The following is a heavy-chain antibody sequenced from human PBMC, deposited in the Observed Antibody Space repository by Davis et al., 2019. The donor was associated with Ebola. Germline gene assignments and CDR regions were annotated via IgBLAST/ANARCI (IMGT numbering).Heavy chain of an antibody. V-gene: IGHV3-74*01. J-gene: IGHJ2*01. Sequence: GESLKISCAASGFTFSSYAMSWVRQAPGKGLEWVSRINSDGSSTSYADSVKGRFTISRDNAKNTLYLQMNSLRAEDTAVYYCARVRWLKNWYFDLWGRGTLVTVSS. CDR1: GFTFSSYA. D-gene: IGHD5-12*01. CDR2: INSDGSST. CDR3: ARVRWLKNWYFDL.